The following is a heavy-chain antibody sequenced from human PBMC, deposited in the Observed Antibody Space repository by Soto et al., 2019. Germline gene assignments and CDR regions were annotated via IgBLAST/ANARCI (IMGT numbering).Heavy chain of an antibody. CDR3: GRSVVGATGEILYNAMDV. CDR1: GYTFTTYA. Sequence: QVQLVQSGAEVKKPGASVQVSCKASGYTFTTYALHWVRQARGERLEWMGWINAANGNTKYSKKFQGRVTISRDTSASTTFTELSSLRSEDTAVYYCGRSVVGATGEILYNAMDVWGQGTTVTVSS. V-gene: IGHV1-3*01. CDR2: INAANGNT. J-gene: IGHJ6*02. D-gene: IGHD1-26*01.